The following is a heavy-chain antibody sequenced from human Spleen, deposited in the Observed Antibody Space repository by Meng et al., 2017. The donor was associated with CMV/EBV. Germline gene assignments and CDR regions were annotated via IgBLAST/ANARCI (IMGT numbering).Heavy chain of an antibody. Sequence: QITLKESGPTLVKPTPTLPLTCTFSGFSLSTSGMGVCWIRQPPGKALEWLALIYWDDEKRYSPSLKSRLTITKDTSKNQVVLTMTNIDPVDTATYYCAHRDYSSGGTCTFDYWGQGTLVTVSS. D-gene: IGHD2-15*01. CDR2: IYWDDEK. CDR3: AHRDYSSGGTCTFDY. J-gene: IGHJ4*02. V-gene: IGHV2-5*02. CDR1: GFSLSTSGMG.